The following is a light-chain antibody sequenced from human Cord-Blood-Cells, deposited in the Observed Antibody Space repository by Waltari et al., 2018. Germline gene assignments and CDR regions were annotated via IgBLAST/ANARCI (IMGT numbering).Light chain of an antibody. J-gene: IGKJ2*01. CDR3: QQSYSTPYT. CDR2: AAS. Sequence: DIQLLQSPSSLSASVRDRITITCRASQSISSYLNWYQQKPGKAPKLLIYAASSLQSGVPSRFSGSGSGTDFTLTISSLQPEDFATYYCQQSYSTPYTFGQGTKLEIK. V-gene: IGKV1-39*01. CDR1: QSISSY.